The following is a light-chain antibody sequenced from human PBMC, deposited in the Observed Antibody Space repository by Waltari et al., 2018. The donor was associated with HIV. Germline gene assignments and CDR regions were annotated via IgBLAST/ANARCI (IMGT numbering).Light chain of an antibody. CDR1: ISDIGSNT. V-gene: IGLV1-44*01. J-gene: IGLJ3*02. CDR3: ATWDDSLDGPM. Sequence: QSVLTQTPSASGTPGQRVTISCSGSISDIGSNTVNWYQQLPGTAPKLLIYSNDQRPSGFPDRFSGSKSGTSASLAISGLRSEDEADYYCATWDDSLDGPMFGGGTKLTVL. CDR2: SND.